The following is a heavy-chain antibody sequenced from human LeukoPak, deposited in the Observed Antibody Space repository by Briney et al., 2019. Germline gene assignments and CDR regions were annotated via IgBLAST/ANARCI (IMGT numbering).Heavy chain of an antibody. CDR1: GGTFSSYA. CDR3: AREVQYYYGSGSYYYDY. J-gene: IGHJ4*02. D-gene: IGHD3-10*01. Sequence: SVKVSCKASGGTFSSYAISWVRQAPGQGLEWMGGIIPIFGTANYAQKFQGRVTITAGESTSTAYMELSSLRSEDTAVYYCAREVQYYYGSGSYYYDYWGQGTLVTVSS. V-gene: IGHV1-69*01. CDR2: IIPIFGTA.